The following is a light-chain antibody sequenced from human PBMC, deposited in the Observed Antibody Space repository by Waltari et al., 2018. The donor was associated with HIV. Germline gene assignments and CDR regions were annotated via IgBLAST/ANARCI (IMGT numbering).Light chain of an antibody. CDR1: SLRSYY. J-gene: IGLJ2*01. CDR2: GRN. V-gene: IGLV3-19*01. CDR3: HSRDSSGYHVV. Sequence: SSELTQAPSVSVALGQTVRITCQGDSLRSYYASWYQQKSGQAPVVVFFGRNNRPSGIPDRFSGSSSGNTASLTITGAQAEDEADYYCHSRDSSGYHVVFGGGTKVTVL.